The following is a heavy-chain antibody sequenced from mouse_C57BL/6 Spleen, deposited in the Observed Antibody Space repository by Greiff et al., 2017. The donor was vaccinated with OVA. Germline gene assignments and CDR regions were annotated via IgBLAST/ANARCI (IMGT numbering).Heavy chain of an antibody. D-gene: IGHD1-1*01. CDR1: GYTFTSYW. J-gene: IGHJ2*01. Sequence: QVQLQQPGAELVKPGASVKLSCKASGYTFTSYWMHWVKQRPGQGLEWIGMIHPNSGSTNYNEKFKSKATLTVDKSSSTAYMQLSSLTSEDSAVYYCARPPSYGSPDYWGQGTTLTVSS. CDR3: ARPPSYGSPDY. CDR2: IHPNSGST. V-gene: IGHV1-64*01.